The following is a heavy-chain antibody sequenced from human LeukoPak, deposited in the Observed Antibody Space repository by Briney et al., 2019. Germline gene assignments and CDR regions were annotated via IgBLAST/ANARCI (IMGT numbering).Heavy chain of an antibody. D-gene: IGHD6-13*01. Sequence: GGTLRLSCAASGFTFDDHAMHWVRQAPGKGLEWVTLISGDGGSTYYADSVKGRFTISRDNSKNSLYLQMNSLRTEDTALYYCAKGIAAAGYFDYWGQGTLVTVSS. J-gene: IGHJ4*02. V-gene: IGHV3-43*02. CDR2: ISGDGGST. CDR1: GFTFDDHA. CDR3: AKGIAAAGYFDY.